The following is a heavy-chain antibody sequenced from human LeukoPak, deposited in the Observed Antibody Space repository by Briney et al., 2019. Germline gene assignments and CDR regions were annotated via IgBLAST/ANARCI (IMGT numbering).Heavy chain of an antibody. D-gene: IGHD2-2*01. V-gene: IGHV1-3*01. J-gene: IGHJ6*02. Sequence: ASVRVSCKASGHTSTTYAIHWVRQAPGQGLEWMGWINAGNGNIKYSQKLQGRVTIIGDTSASTAYMELSSLRSEDTAVYYCARGYCSSTSCYMDVWGQGTTVT. CDR3: ARGYCSSTSCYMDV. CDR1: GHTSTTYA. CDR2: INAGNGNI.